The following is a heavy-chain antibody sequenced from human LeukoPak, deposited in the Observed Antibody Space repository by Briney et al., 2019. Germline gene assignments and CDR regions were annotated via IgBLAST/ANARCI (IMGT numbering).Heavy chain of an antibody. CDR2: IVVGSGNT. CDR3: AADPDSSGWYGGGDY. V-gene: IGHV1-58*02. D-gene: IGHD6-19*01. Sequence: SVKVSCKASGFTFTSSTMQWVRQARGQRLEWIGWIVVGSGNTNYAQKFQERVTITRDMSTSTAYMELSSLRCEDTAVYYCAADPDSSGWYGGGDYWGQGTLVTVSS. CDR1: GFTFTSST. J-gene: IGHJ4*02.